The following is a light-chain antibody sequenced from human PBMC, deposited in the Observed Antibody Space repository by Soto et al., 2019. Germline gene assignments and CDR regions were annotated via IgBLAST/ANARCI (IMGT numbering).Light chain of an antibody. Sequence: QSALTQPAPVSGSPGQSITISCTGTSSDIGTYNFVSWYQQHPGKGPTLILYEVSSRPSETSDRFSGSKSGDTASLTISGLQAEDEAEYYCSSKINNNTPLYVFGTGTKVTVL. CDR2: EVS. CDR1: SSDIGTYNF. V-gene: IGLV2-14*01. J-gene: IGLJ1*01. CDR3: SSKINNNTPLYV.